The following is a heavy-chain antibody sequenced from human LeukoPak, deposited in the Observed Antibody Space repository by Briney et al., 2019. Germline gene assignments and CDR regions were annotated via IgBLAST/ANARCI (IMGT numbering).Heavy chain of an antibody. J-gene: IGHJ4*02. D-gene: IGHD4-23*01. V-gene: IGHV3-9*01. CDR2: ISWNSAYI. Sequence: GGSLRLSCAASGFTFDDYAMHWVRQPPGKGLEWVSGISWNSAYIEYADSVKGRFTISRDNSKTTLYLQLTSLRVEDTATYYCAKDVTPGRESFDYWGQGTVVTVSS. CDR1: GFTFDDYA. CDR3: AKDVTPGRESFDY.